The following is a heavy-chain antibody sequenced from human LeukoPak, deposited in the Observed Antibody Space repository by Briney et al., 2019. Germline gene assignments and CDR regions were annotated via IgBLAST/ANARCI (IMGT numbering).Heavy chain of an antibody. CDR2: MNPNSGNT. Sequence: GASVTVSCKASGYTFTNYDINWVRLATGQGLEWMGWMNPNSGNTGYAQKFQGRVTMTRNTSVSTAYMDLSSLRSEDTAVYYCARGSSGDYSVSGSAWFDPWGQGTLATVSS. V-gene: IGHV1-8*01. CDR3: ARGSSGDYSVSGSAWFDP. CDR1: GYTFTNYD. J-gene: IGHJ5*02. D-gene: IGHD3-10*01.